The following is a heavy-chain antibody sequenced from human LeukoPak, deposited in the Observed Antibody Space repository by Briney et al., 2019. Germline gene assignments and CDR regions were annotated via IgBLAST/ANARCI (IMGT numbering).Heavy chain of an antibody. V-gene: IGHV5-51*01. Sequence: GESLKISCKGSGYNFNTYWVAWVRPLPGKGLEWMGIIRPMNSDVRYSPSFQGQVTISADRSINTAYLQWGSLTASDTAMYYCASRPFETTVVPWDFYWGQGTQVTVSS. CDR3: ASRPFETTVVPWDFY. CDR1: GYNFNTYW. J-gene: IGHJ4*02. D-gene: IGHD4-23*01. CDR2: IRPMNSDV.